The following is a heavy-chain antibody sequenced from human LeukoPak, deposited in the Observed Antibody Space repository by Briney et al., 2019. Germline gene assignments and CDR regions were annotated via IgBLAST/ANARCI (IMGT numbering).Heavy chain of an antibody. Sequence: ASVKVSCKASGYTFTSYDINWVRQATGQGLERMGWMNPNSGNTGYAQKFQGRVTMTRNTSISTAYMELSSLRSEDTAVYYCARGGLGVYDKLNFDLWGRGTLVTVSS. CDR3: ARGGLGVYDKLNFDL. J-gene: IGHJ2*01. V-gene: IGHV1-8*01. CDR2: MNPNSGNT. CDR1: GYTFTSYD. D-gene: IGHD3-22*01.